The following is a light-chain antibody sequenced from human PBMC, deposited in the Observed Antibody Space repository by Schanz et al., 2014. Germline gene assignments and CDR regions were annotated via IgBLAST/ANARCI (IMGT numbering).Light chain of an antibody. J-gene: IGLJ2*01. CDR3: AAWDDTLIGVL. V-gene: IGLV1-40*01. Sequence: QSVLTQPPSVSGAPGQRVTISCTGSTSNIGTGYHVHWYQHFPGTAPKLLIFGDSNRPSGVPGRFSGSKSGTSASLAISGLQSEDEAAYYCAAWDDTLIGVLFGGGTKLTVL. CDR1: TSNIGTGYH. CDR2: GDS.